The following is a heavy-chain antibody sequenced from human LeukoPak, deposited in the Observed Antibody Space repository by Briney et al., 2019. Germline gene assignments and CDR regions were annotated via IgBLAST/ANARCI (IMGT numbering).Heavy chain of an antibody. J-gene: IGHJ5*02. CDR3: ARGRGYDFWVDWFDP. V-gene: IGHV4-61*02. D-gene: IGHD3-3*01. CDR1: GGSISSGSYY. CDR2: IYTSGST. Sequence: SQTLSLTCTVSGGSISSGSYYWSWIRQPAGKGPEWIGRIYTSGSTNYNPSLKSRVTISVDTSKNQFSLKLSSVTAADTAVYYCARGRGYDFWVDWFDPWGQGTLVTVSS.